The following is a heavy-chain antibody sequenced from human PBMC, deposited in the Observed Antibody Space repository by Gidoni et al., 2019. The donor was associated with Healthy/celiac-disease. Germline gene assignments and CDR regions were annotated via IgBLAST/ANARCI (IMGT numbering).Heavy chain of an antibody. J-gene: IGHJ3*02. CDR2: ISSSGSTI. D-gene: IGHD3-22*01. V-gene: IGHV3-48*03. CDR1: GFTFSSYE. CDR3: ARDGIVVVPSAFDI. Sequence: EVQLVESGGGLVQPGGSLRLSCAASGFTFSSYEMNWVRQAPGKGLEWVSYISSSGSTIYYADSVKGRFTISRDNAKNSLYLQMNSLRAEDTAVYYCARDGIVVVPSAFDIWGQGTMVTVSS.